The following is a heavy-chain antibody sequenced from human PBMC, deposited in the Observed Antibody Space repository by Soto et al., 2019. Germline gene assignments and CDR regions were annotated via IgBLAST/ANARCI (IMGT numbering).Heavy chain of an antibody. CDR2: IYYSGST. D-gene: IGHD1-20*01. V-gene: IGHV4-31*03. CDR1: GGSISSGGYY. J-gene: IGHJ6*02. CDR3: ARDRKYNWNEQNYYYYGMDV. Sequence: QVQLQESGPGLVKPSQTLSLTCTVSGGSISSGGYYWSWIRQHPGKGLEWIGYIYYSGSTYYNPSLKSRVTISVDTSKNQFSLKLSSVTAADTAVYYCARDRKYNWNEQNYYYYGMDVWGQGTTVTVSS.